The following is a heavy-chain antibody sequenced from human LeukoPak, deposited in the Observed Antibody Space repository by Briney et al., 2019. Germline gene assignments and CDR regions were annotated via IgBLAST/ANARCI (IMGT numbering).Heavy chain of an antibody. J-gene: IGHJ5*02. V-gene: IGHV1-69*13. CDR1: GGTFSSYA. CDR2: IIPIFGTA. CDR3: ARSSGGTPLYWFDP. D-gene: IGHD2-15*01. Sequence: ASVKVSCKASGGTFSSYAISWVRQAPGQGLEWMGGIIPIFGTANYAQKFQGRVTITADESTSTAYMELRSLRSDDTAVYYCARSSGGTPLYWFDPWGQGTLVTVSS.